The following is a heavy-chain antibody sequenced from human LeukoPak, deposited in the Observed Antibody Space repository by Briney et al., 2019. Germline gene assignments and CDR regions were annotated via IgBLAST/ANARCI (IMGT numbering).Heavy chain of an antibody. J-gene: IGHJ6*04. V-gene: IGHV3-48*04. D-gene: IGHD3-10*02. CDR1: GFTFSSYS. CDR3: AELGITMIGGV. CDR2: ISSSVRTI. Sequence: GGSLRLSCAASGFTFSSYSMNWVRQAPGKGLECVSYISSSVRTIYYAESVKGRITISRDNDKNSLYLQMNSLRAEDTAVYYCAELGITMIGGVWGKGTTVTISS.